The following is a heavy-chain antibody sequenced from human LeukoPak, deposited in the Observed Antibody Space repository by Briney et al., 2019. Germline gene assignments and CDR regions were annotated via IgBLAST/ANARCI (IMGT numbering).Heavy chain of an antibody. CDR2: ISYDGSNK. Sequence: GGSLRLSCAASGFTFSSYAMHWVRQAPGKGLEWVAVISYDGSNKYYADSVKGRFTISRDNSKNTLYLQMNSLRAEDTAVYYCARDSITGDNSLDFWGRGTLVTVSS. J-gene: IGHJ4*02. CDR1: GFTFSSYA. V-gene: IGHV3-30*04. CDR3: ARDSITGDNSLDF. D-gene: IGHD7-27*01.